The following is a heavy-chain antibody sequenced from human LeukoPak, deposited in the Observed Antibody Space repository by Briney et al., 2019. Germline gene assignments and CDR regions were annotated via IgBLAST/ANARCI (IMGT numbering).Heavy chain of an antibody. D-gene: IGHD3/OR15-3a*01. J-gene: IGHJ4*02. CDR1: GFKFSYFG. V-gene: IGHV3-30*02. Sequence: GGSLRLSCTASGFKFSYFGIHWVRQAPGKGLEWVAFIRYDGTYIYYTDSVKGRFTVSRDNSQNTLFLQMNNLTGEDTAVYYCAKDIIFRSVASCYFDFWGPGTLVTVSS. CDR3: AKDIIFRSVASCYFDF. CDR2: IRYDGTYI.